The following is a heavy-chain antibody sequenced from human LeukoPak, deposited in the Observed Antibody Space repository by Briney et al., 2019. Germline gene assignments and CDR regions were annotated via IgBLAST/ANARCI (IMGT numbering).Heavy chain of an antibody. J-gene: IGHJ5*02. V-gene: IGHV1-18*01. CDR1: GYTFTSYG. D-gene: IGHD6-13*01. Sequence: ASVKVSCKATGYTFTSYGISWVRQAPGQGLEWMGWISAYNGNTNYAQKLQGRVTMTTDTSTSTAYMELRSLRSDDTAVYYCARDAVPAAGTANWFDPWGQGTLVTVSS. CDR2: ISAYNGNT. CDR3: ARDAVPAAGTANWFDP.